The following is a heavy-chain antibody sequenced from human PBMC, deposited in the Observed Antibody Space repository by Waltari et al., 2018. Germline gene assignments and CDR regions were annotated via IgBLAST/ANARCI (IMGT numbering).Heavy chain of an antibody. CDR1: GSRFSGFD. Sequence: EIQLVESGGGLVKPGGSLRLPCAAPGSRFSGFDMIWVRQAPGKGLEWLSTITTTSSNIYYADSVKGRFIISRDNAENSLYLQLNSLRADDTAVYYCGRDFNKWGQGTLVTVSS. V-gene: IGHV3-21*01. J-gene: IGHJ1*01. CDR3: GRDFNK. CDR2: ITTTSSNI.